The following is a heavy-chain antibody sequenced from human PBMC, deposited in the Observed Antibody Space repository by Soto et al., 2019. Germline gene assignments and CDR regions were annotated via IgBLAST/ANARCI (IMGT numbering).Heavy chain of an antibody. D-gene: IGHD2-2*01. CDR1: GGTFSSYA. V-gene: IGHV1-69*12. Sequence: QVQLVQSGAEVKKPGSSVKVSCKASGGTFSSYAISWVRQAPGQGLEWMGGIIPIFDTANYAQKFQGRVTITADESTSTAYMELSSLRSEDTAVYYCGRHDCISSSCYYYYYYGMDVWGQGTTVTVSS. CDR2: IIPIFDTA. J-gene: IGHJ6*02. CDR3: GRHDCISSSCYYYYYYGMDV.